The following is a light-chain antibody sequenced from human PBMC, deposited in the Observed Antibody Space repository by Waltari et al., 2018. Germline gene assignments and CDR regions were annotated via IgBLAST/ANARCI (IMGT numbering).Light chain of an antibody. CDR1: QSVGTS. CDR2: NAS. CDR3: QHRSNWNT. V-gene: IGKV3-11*01. Sequence: ETVLTQSPVTLSLSPGKGATLSCKASQSVGTSLAWYQQKPGQAPRLLIYNASNRAAGIPGRFSGSGSGTDFTLTIGTLEPEDFAVYYCQHRSNWNTFGQGTKLEIK. J-gene: IGKJ2*01.